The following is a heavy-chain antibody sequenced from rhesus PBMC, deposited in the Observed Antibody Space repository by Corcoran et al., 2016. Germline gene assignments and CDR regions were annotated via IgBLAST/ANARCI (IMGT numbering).Heavy chain of an antibody. J-gene: IGHJ6*01. V-gene: IGHV4-81*01. D-gene: IGHD6S26*01. CDR2: IDGNIAVT. CDR1: GGSISGYY. Sequence: QLQLQESGPGLVKPSETLSLTCAVSGGSISGYYWSWIRQPPGKGLEWFGHIDGNIAVTNYNPSLKSRVTISKDTSKNQFSLKLSSVTAADTAVYYCARGDSGWSDYYGLDSWGQGVVVTVSS. CDR3: ARGDSGWSDYYGLDS.